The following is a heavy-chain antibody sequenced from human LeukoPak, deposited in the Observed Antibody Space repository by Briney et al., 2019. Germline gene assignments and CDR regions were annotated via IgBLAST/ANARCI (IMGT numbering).Heavy chain of an antibody. CDR1: GYTFIGYY. Sequence: ASVKVSCKASGYTFIGYYIHWLRQAPGQGLEWMGRMNPNSGGTNFAQKFQGRVTMNRDTSITTAYMELSRLRSDDTAVYYCARGTTPRDGYNLFDYWGQGTLVTVSS. D-gene: IGHD5-24*01. CDR3: ARGTTPRDGYNLFDY. CDR2: MNPNSGGT. V-gene: IGHV1-2*06. J-gene: IGHJ4*02.